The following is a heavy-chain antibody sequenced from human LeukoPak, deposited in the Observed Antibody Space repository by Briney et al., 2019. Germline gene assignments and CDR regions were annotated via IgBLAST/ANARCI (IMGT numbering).Heavy chain of an antibody. J-gene: IGHJ3*02. CDR1: GASVGSSSFY. D-gene: IGHD6-19*01. CDR2: TYYTGTT. CDR3: ARHWAITAVAASVDGPDAFDI. Sequence: PSETLSLTCTVSGASVGSSSFYWGWIRQPPGKGLEWIGSTYYTGTTYHNPSLKSRVTLSGDTSKNQVSLKLTSVTAADTGVYYCARHWAITAVAASVDGPDAFDIWGQGTVVTVSS. V-gene: IGHV4-39*01.